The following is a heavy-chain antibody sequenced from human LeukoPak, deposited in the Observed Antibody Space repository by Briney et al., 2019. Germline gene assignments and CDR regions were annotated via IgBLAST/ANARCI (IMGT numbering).Heavy chain of an antibody. CDR3: ARRLTQYDCFDP. CDR1: GDSVSSNSVT. J-gene: IGHJ5*02. V-gene: IGHV6-1*01. D-gene: IGHD2-2*01. CDR2: TYYRYTWYN. Sequence: SQTLSLTSAISGDSVSSNSVTRNWVRQSPSRGLEWLVRTYYRYTWYNDYAVSVRGRITVNPDTYKNQFSLHLNSVTPEDTAVYYCARRLTQYDCFDPWGQGILVTVSS.